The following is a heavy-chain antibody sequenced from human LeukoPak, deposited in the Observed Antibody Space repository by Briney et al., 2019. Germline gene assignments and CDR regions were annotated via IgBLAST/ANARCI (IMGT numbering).Heavy chain of an antibody. J-gene: IGHJ5*02. Sequence: PSETLSLTCIVSGGSINSYYWSWIRQPPGKGLEWIGYMYYSGSPNYNPSLKSRVTISVDTSKNQFSLKVSSVTAADTAVYYCASPSPGFDPWGQGTLVTVSS. CDR1: GGSINSYY. V-gene: IGHV4-59*08. CDR3: ASPSPGFDP. CDR2: MYYSGSP.